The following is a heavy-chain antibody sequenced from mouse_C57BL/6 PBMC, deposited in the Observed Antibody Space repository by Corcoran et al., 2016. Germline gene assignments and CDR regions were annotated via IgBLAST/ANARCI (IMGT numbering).Heavy chain of an antibody. J-gene: IGHJ1*03. Sequence: QIQLVQSGPELKEPGETVKISCKASGYTFTTYGMSWVKQAPGKGLKWMGWINTYSGVPTYADDFKGRFAFSLETSASTAYLQINNLKNEDTATYFCARSGLRYWYFDVWGTGTTVTVSS. CDR1: GYTFTTYG. CDR3: ARSGLRYWYFDV. CDR2: INTYSGVP. D-gene: IGHD2-2*01. V-gene: IGHV9-3*01.